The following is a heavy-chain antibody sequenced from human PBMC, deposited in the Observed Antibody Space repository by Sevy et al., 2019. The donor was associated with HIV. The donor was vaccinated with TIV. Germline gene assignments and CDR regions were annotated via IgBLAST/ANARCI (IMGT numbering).Heavy chain of an antibody. Sequence: GGSLRLSCAASGFTFDDYAMHWVRQAPGKGLEWVSGISWNSGSIGYADSVKGRFTISRDNAKNSQYLQMNSLRAEDTALYYCAKDGPYYYDSSGYNYPGGMDVWGQGTTVTVSS. D-gene: IGHD3-22*01. V-gene: IGHV3-9*01. CDR1: GFTFDDYA. CDR2: ISWNSGSI. J-gene: IGHJ6*02. CDR3: AKDGPYYYDSSGYNYPGGMDV.